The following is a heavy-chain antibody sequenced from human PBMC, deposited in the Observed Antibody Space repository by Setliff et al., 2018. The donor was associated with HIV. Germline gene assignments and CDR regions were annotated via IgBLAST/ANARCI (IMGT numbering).Heavy chain of an antibody. CDR3: ARAHYSVAMTRNRFDP. J-gene: IGHJ5*02. CDR2: INPKNGVA. Sequence: GASVKVSCKASGYTFVDFYIHWVRQAPGQGLEWMGRINPKNGVADYLKKFQDRVIMTRDTSTNTAHMELIRPRHEDTAIYYCARAHYSVAMTRNRFDPWGQGTLVTVSS. D-gene: IGHD5-12*01. CDR1: GYTFVDFY. V-gene: IGHV1-2*06.